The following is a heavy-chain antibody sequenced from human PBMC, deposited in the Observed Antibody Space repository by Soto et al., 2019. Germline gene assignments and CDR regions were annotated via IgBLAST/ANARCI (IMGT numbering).Heavy chain of an antibody. Sequence: QITLKESGPTLVKPTQTLTLTCTFSGFSLSTSGMGVGWIRQPPGKALVWLALIYWDDDKRYRPSLKSRLTITKDTTKNQAVLTTTNMDPVDTATYYCAHRRRGSYFDYWGQGTLVTVSS. V-gene: IGHV2-5*02. CDR1: GFSLSTSGMG. D-gene: IGHD3-16*01. CDR2: IYWDDDK. CDR3: AHRRRGSYFDY. J-gene: IGHJ4*02.